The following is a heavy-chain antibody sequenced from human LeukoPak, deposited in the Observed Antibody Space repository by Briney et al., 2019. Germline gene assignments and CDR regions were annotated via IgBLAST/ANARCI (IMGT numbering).Heavy chain of an antibody. J-gene: IGHJ4*02. D-gene: IGHD6-13*01. Sequence: GGSLRLSCAASGFTFSNDWMHWVRQAPGKGLVWVSRINSDGSSISYADSVKGRFTISRDNAKNTLYLQMNSLRAEDTAVYYCAKDDVAAAASDYWGQGTLVTVSS. CDR2: INSDGSSI. V-gene: IGHV3-74*01. CDR1: GFTFSNDW. CDR3: AKDDVAAAASDY.